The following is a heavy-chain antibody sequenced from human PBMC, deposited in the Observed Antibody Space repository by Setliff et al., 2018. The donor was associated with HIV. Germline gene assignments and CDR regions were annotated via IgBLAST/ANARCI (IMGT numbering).Heavy chain of an antibody. CDR1: GLTDTYNY. CDR3: ARGRNRNYVVYGMDV. J-gene: IGHJ6*02. D-gene: IGHD1-7*01. Sequence: PVGSLRLSSAASGLTDTYNYMSWVRQAPGKGLEWVSVIYAGGSTYYADSVKGRFTISRDNSKNMLYLQMDSLRAEDTAVYYCARGRNRNYVVYGMDVWGQGTTVTGSS. CDR2: IYAGGST. V-gene: IGHV3-53*01.